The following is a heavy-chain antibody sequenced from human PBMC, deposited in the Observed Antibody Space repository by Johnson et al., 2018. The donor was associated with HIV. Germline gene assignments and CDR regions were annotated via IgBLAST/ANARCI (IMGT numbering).Heavy chain of an antibody. D-gene: IGHD6-25*01. Sequence: EVQLVESGGGLVQPGGSMRLSCAASGFIFHSFAINWVRQAPGKGLNWVSSITSSGGTTYYADSVKGRFTISRDNSKNTVFLHMNGLRVEDTAIYYCVKDADGSAWGQGTLVAVSS. CDR2: ITSSGGTT. J-gene: IGHJ3*01. CDR3: VKDADGSA. CDR1: GFIFHSFA. V-gene: IGHV3-23*04.